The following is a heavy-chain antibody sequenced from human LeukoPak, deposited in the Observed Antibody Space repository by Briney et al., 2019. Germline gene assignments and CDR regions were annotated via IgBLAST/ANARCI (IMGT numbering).Heavy chain of an antibody. CDR2: INPNSGGT. J-gene: IGHJ4*02. CDR1: GYTFTGYY. Sequence: ASVKVSCKASGYTFTGYYMHWMRQAPGQGLEWMGWINPNSGGTNYAQKFQGSVTMTRDTSISTAYMELSRLRYDDTGVYYCARAYYDFWAPLDYWGQGTLVTVSS. V-gene: IGHV1-2*02. D-gene: IGHD3-3*01. CDR3: ARAYYDFWAPLDY.